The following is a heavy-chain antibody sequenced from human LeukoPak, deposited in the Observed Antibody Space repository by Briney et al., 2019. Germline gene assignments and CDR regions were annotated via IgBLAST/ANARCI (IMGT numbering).Heavy chain of an antibody. J-gene: IGHJ5*02. D-gene: IGHD6-6*01. Sequence: WASVKVSCKASGYIFTDHFFHWVRQAPGQGLEWMGWINPNSGGTNYAQKFQGRVTMTRDTSISTAYMELSRLRSDDTAVYYCARARRIAARFGWFDPWGQGTLVIVSS. CDR1: GYIFTDHF. CDR2: INPNSGGT. V-gene: IGHV1-2*02. CDR3: ARARRIAARFGWFDP.